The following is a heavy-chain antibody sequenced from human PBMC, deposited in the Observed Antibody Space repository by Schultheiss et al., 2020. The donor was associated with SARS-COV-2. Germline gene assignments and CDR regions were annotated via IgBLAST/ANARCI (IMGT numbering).Heavy chain of an antibody. CDR2: IWYDGSNK. J-gene: IGHJ3*02. CDR3: ARGPNIVVVTLGDHAFDI. CDR1: GFTFSSYA. Sequence: GGSLRLSCAASGFTFSSYAMHWVRQAPGKGLEWVAVIWYDGSNKYYADSVKGRFTISRDNSKNTLYLQMNSLRAGDTAVYYCARGPNIVVVTLGDHAFDIWGQGTMVTVSS. D-gene: IGHD2-21*02. V-gene: IGHV3-33*08.